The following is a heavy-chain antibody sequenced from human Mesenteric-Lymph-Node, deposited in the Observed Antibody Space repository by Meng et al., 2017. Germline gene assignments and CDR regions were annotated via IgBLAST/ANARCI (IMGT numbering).Heavy chain of an antibody. Sequence: SLKISCAASGFTFSSYEMNWVRQAPGKGLEWVSYISSSGSTIYYADSVKGRFTISRDNAKNSLYLQMNSLRAEDTALYYCAKSVAVITVGKFAYWGQGTVVTVSS. D-gene: IGHD6-19*01. CDR3: AKSVAVITVGKFAY. CDR1: GFTFSSYE. CDR2: ISSSGSTI. J-gene: IGHJ4*02. V-gene: IGHV3-48*03.